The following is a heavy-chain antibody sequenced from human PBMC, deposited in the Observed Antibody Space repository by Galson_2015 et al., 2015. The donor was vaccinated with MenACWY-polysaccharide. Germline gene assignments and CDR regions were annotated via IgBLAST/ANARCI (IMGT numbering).Heavy chain of an antibody. Sequence: SLRLSCAASGSKFRGSGMHWVRQAPGKGLEWVAVIQYDGSQKQYIDSVRGRFSISRDNSKNTPYLETNSLRAEDTALYYCAREGSRIVFHAFDIWGQGTMVIVSS. CDR2: IQYDGSQK. J-gene: IGHJ3*02. CDR1: GSKFRGSG. V-gene: IGHV3-33*01. D-gene: IGHD3-10*02. CDR3: AREGSRIVFHAFDI.